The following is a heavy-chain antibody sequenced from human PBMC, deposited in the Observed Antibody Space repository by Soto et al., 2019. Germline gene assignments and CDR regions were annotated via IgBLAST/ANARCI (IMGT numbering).Heavy chain of an antibody. CDR3: ASQSTYTFEY. J-gene: IGHJ4*02. CDR2: IYSGGST. Sequence: GGSLRLSCAASYFTVSSNHMSCVRQAPWKGLEWFSVIYSGGSTYYADSVKGRFTISRDHPENTLYLQMNSLRAEDTAVYYCASQSTYTFEYWGQGTMVTVSS. V-gene: IGHV3-53*01. D-gene: IGHD3-16*01. CDR1: YFTVSSNH.